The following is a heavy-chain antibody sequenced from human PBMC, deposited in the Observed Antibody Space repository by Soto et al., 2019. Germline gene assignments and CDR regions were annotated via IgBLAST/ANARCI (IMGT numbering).Heavy chain of an antibody. J-gene: IGHJ4*02. V-gene: IGHV1-46*01. CDR1: GYTSTSYY. D-gene: IGHD3-3*01. CDR2: INPIVGTA. Sequence: ASVKGSCKASGYTSTSYYMHWVRQAPGQGLEWMGGINPIVGTASYAQKFQGRVTITADESTSTAYMELSSLRSEDTAVYYCVTYPNFLQPDFWSGYYFDYWGQGTLVTVSS. CDR3: VTYPNFLQPDFWSGYYFDY.